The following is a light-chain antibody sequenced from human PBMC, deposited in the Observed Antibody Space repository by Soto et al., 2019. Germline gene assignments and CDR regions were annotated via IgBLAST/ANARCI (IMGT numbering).Light chain of an antibody. V-gene: IGKV3-15*01. CDR3: QQYNNWPFT. J-gene: IGKJ2*01. CDR1: QSVSSN. CDR2: VAS. Sequence: EIVMTQSPATLSVSPGERATLSCRASQSVSSNLAWYQQQPGQAPRLLIYVASTRATGIPGRFSGSGSGTEFTPTISSLQSEDFAIYYCQQYNNWPFTFGQGTKLEIK.